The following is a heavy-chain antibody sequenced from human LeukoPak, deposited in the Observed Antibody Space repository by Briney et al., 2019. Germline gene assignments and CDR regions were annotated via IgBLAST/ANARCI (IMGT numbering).Heavy chain of an antibody. D-gene: IGHD1-1*01. J-gene: IGHJ6*02. V-gene: IGHV1-18*01. Sequence: ASVKVSCKTSGYTCTSYDINWVRQAPGQGLEWMGGSSAYNGNTDFAQKLQGRVTMTTDTSTSTAYMELRSLRSDDTAVYYCARVPYNWNDNYYYGMDVWGQGTTVTVSS. CDR3: ARVPYNWNDNYYYGMDV. CDR1: GYTCTSYD. CDR2: SSAYNGNT.